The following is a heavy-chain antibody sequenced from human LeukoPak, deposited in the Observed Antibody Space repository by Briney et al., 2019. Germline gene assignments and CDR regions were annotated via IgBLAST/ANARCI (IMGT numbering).Heavy chain of an antibody. CDR3: STVLNGDTDY. J-gene: IGHJ4*02. CDR1: GFTFRNVW. V-gene: IGHV3-15*01. D-gene: IGHD5-24*01. Sequence: VGSPRLSCAASGFTFRNVWMSWVRQAPGKGLEWVGRIKSKTDGETTQYAAPVKGRFTISRDDSRNTLYLQMDSLTTGDTAVYYRSTVLNGDTDYWGRGALVTVSS. CDR2: IKSKTDGETT.